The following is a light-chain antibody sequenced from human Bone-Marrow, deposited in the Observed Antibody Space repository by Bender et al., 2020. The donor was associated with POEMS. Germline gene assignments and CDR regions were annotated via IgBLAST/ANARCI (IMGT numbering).Light chain of an antibody. Sequence: QSALTQPASVSGSPGQSITISCTGTSSDVGHYNLVSWYQQYPGKAPKLIISEGTKRPSGVSNRFSASTSGTTASLTISGLLTEDEAEYFCCSYASSSTLVVFGGGTKLTVL. CDR2: EGT. CDR3: CSYASSSTLVV. V-gene: IGLV2-23*01. J-gene: IGLJ2*01. CDR1: SSDVGHYNL.